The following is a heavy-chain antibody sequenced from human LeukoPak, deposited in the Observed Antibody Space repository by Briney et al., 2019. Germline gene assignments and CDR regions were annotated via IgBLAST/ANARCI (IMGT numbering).Heavy chain of an antibody. CDR1: GFTIRNSW. J-gene: IGHJ4*02. D-gene: IGHD6-6*01. CDR2: IDPDGTDL. V-gene: IGHV3-7*04. CDR3: VRGSSGF. Sequence: GGSLRLSCTVSGFTIRNSWMSWVCQAPGKGLEWVANIDPDGTDLYYMDSVKGRFTVSRDNDKNSLYLQMHSLRVEDTATYYCVRGSSGFCGQGTLVTV.